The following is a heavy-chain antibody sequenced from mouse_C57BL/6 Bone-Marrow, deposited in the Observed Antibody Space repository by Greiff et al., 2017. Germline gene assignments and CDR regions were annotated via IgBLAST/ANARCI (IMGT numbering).Heavy chain of an antibody. CDR3: AIYYDFDY. CDR2: IDPSDSYT. V-gene: IGHV1-50*01. Sequence: QVQLQQPGAELVKPGASVKLSCKASGYTFTSYWLQWVKQRPGQGLEWIGEIDPSDSYTTYNQKFKGKATLTVDTSSSTAYRQPSSLTSEDSAVYYCAIYYDFDYWSQGTTLTVSS. D-gene: IGHD1-1*01. CDR1: GYTFTSYW. J-gene: IGHJ2*01.